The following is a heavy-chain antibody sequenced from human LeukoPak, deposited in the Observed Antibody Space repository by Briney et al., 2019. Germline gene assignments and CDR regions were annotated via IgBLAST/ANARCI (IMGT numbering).Heavy chain of an antibody. CDR2: IYYSGST. CDR1: GGSISPYY. D-gene: IGHD3-10*01. J-gene: IGHJ4*02. Sequence: SETLSLTCNVSGGSISPYYWSWIRQPPGKGLEWIGYIYYSGSTNYNPSLKSRVTISVDTSKNQFSLKLSSVTAADTAVYYCARLVPKTSRYYVSGTGGYLDYWGQGTLVTVSS. V-gene: IGHV4-59*08. CDR3: ARLVPKTSRYYVSGTGGYLDY.